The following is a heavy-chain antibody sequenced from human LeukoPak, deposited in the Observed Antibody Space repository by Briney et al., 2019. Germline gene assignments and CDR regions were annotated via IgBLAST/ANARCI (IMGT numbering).Heavy chain of an antibody. CDR2: IYYSGST. Sequence: SETLSLTCTVSGGSISSSSYYWGWIRQPPGKGLEWFGRIYYSGSTYYNPSLKSRVTMSVDTSKNQFSLKLSSVTAADTAVYYCARHGVPGASEDYYYYGMDVWGQGTTVTVSS. CDR1: GGSISSSSYY. D-gene: IGHD2-2*01. J-gene: IGHJ6*02. CDR3: ARHGVPGASEDYYYYGMDV. V-gene: IGHV4-39*01.